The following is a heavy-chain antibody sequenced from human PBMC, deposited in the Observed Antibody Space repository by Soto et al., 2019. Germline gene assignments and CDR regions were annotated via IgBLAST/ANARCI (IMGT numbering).Heavy chain of an antibody. J-gene: IGHJ3*02. CDR3: ARVNVEMATKGAFDI. CDR1: GFTFSSHA. Sequence: QVQLVESGGGVVQPGRSLRLSCAASGFTFSSHAMYWIRQAPGKGLEWVAVISYDGSNKYYADSVKGRFTISRDNSKNTLYLQMNSLRAEDTAVYYCARVNVEMATKGAFDIWGQGTMVTVSS. V-gene: IGHV3-30-3*01. CDR2: ISYDGSNK. D-gene: IGHD5-12*01.